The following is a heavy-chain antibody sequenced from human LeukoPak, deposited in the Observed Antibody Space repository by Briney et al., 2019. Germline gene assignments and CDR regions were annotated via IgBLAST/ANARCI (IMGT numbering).Heavy chain of an antibody. Sequence: PGGSLRLTCEGSGFTFSHHGMHWVRQAPGKGLEWVSNIRGSGSGSGSGMYYADSVKGRFTISRDDAKNSLYLQMSSLRAEDTAFYYCARDNNWGFDYWGQGALVTVSS. CDR1: GFTFSHHG. V-gene: IGHV3-48*04. CDR3: ARDNNWGFDY. CDR2: IRGSGSGSGSGM. D-gene: IGHD7-27*01. J-gene: IGHJ4*02.